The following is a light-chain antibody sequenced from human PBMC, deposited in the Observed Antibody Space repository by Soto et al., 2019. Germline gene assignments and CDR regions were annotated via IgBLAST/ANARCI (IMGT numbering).Light chain of an antibody. CDR3: QQYRNWPPLT. CDR1: QSVGSA. CDR2: AAS. Sequence: EIVMTQSPATLSVSPGETATLSCRASQSVGSAVAWYLHRPGQAPRLLIVAASIRATGVPGRFSGGGSGTEFTLTISSLQSEDFAAYYCQQYRNWPPLTFGGGTTVEIK. V-gene: IGKV3-15*01. J-gene: IGKJ4*01.